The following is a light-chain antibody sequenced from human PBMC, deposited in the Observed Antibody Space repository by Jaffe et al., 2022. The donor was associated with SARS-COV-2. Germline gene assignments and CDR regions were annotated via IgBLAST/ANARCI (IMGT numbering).Light chain of an antibody. CDR1: QSILYDYDNKNY. J-gene: IGKJ3*01. V-gene: IGKV4-1*01. Sequence: DIVMTQSPDSLAVSLGERATINCKSSQSILYDYDNKNYLAWYQQKPGQPPKLLFYWASTRESGVPDRFSGSGSGADFTLTISSLQAEDVAVYYCQQYYSTPPTFGPGTRVNVK. CDR3: QQYYSTPPT. CDR2: WAS.